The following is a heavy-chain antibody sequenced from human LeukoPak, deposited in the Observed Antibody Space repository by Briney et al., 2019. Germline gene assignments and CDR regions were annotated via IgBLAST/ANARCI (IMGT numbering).Heavy chain of an antibody. CDR1: GGTFSSYA. CDR2: IIPILGIA. D-gene: IGHD3-10*01. V-gene: IGHV1-69*04. CDR3: ARDLGVGRSGSYYNRFDY. Sequence: SVKVSCKASGGTFSSYAISWVRQAPGQGLEWMGRIIPILGIANYAQKFQGRVTITADKSTSTAYMELSSLRSEDTAVYYCARDLGVGRSGSYYNRFDYWGQGTLVTVSS. J-gene: IGHJ4*02.